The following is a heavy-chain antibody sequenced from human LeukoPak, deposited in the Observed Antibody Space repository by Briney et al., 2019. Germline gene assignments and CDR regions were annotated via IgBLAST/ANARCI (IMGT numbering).Heavy chain of an antibody. CDR2: ISWNSGSI. CDR3: AKGLRGVVGPHYYYYGMDV. CDR1: GFSFSSYA. D-gene: IGHD3-10*01. Sequence: PGGSLRLSCAASGFSFSSYAMSWVRQAPGKGLEWVSGISWNSGSIGYADSVKGRFTISRDNAKNSLYLQMNSLRAEDTALYYCAKGLRGVVGPHYYYYGMDVWGQGTTVTVSS. V-gene: IGHV3-9*01. J-gene: IGHJ6*02.